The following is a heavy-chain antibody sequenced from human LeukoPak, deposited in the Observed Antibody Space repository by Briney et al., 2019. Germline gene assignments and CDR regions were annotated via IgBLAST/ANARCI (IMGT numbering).Heavy chain of an antibody. CDR1: GFTFSSSA. V-gene: IGHV3-23*01. D-gene: IGHD4-17*01. Sequence: PGGSLRLSCAASGFTFSSSAMSWVRQAPGKGLEWVSGIGGSGAGTYYAVSVKGRFTISRDNSKNTVHLQMNSLRAEDTAVYYCARDWDGDYAYYFYYGMDVWGQGTTVTVSS. J-gene: IGHJ6*02. CDR3: ARDWDGDYAYYFYYGMDV. CDR2: IGGSGAGT.